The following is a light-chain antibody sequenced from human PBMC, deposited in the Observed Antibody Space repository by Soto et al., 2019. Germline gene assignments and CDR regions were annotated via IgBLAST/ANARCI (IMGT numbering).Light chain of an antibody. J-gene: IGLJ2*01. CDR1: SSDVGAYKY. CDR2: EVS. Sequence: QSVLTQPPSASGSPGQSVTISCTGTSSDVGAYKYVSWYQQHPGKAPKLIIYEVSKRLSGVPDRFSGSKSGNTASLTVSGLQAEDEADYSCSSYAGSNNHVVFGGGTKVTVL. V-gene: IGLV2-8*01. CDR3: SSYAGSNNHVV.